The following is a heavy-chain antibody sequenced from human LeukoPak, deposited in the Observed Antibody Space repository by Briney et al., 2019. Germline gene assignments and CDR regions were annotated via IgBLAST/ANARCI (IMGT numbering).Heavy chain of an antibody. CDR3: ARAKAHEGSGSFDY. J-gene: IGHJ4*02. D-gene: IGHD1-14*01. V-gene: IGHV4-4*02. CDR1: GGSISSYY. Sequence: SETLSLTCTVSGGSISSYYWSWVRQPPGKGLEWIGEIYHSGSTNYNPSLKSRVTISVDKSKNQFSLKLSSVTAADTAVYYCARAKAHEGSGSFDYWGQGTLVTVSS. CDR2: IYHSGST.